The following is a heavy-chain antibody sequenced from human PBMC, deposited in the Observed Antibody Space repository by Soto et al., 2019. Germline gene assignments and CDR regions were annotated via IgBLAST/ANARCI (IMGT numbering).Heavy chain of an antibody. D-gene: IGHD4-17*01. Sequence: PGGSLRLSCAASGFTFSSYAMHWVRQAPGKGLEWVAVISYDGSNKYYADSVKGRFTISRDNSKNTLYLQMNSLRAEDTAVYYCARDWWDYGDYATLGDYYYGMDVWGQGTTVTVSS. CDR3: ARDWWDYGDYATLGDYYYGMDV. V-gene: IGHV3-30-3*01. CDR2: ISYDGSNK. J-gene: IGHJ6*02. CDR1: GFTFSSYA.